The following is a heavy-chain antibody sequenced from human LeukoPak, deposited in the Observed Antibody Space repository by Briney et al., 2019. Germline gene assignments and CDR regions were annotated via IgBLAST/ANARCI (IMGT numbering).Heavy chain of an antibody. CDR1: GGSISSGGYY. V-gene: IGHV4-31*03. Sequence: PSETLSLTCTVSGGSISSGGYYWSWIRQHPGKGLEWIGYIYYSGSTYYNPSLKSRVTISVDTSKNQFSLKLSSVTAADTAVYYCARQQVLSSWYYFDYWGQGTLVTVSS. CDR2: IYYSGST. CDR3: ARQQVLSSWYYFDY. J-gene: IGHJ4*02. D-gene: IGHD6-13*01.